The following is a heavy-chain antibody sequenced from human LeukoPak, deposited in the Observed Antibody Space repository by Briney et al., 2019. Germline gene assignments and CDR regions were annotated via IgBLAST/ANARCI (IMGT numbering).Heavy chain of an antibody. CDR1: GGSFSGYY. D-gene: IGHD5-12*01. V-gene: IGHV4-34*01. Sequence: SETLSLTCAVYGGSFSGYYWSWIRQPPGKGLEWIGEINHSGSTNYNPSLKSRVTISVDTSKNQFSLKLSSVTAADTAVYYCARDSVATIRGVDYWGQGTLSPSPQ. CDR3: ARDSVATIRGVDY. J-gene: IGHJ4*02. CDR2: INHSGST.